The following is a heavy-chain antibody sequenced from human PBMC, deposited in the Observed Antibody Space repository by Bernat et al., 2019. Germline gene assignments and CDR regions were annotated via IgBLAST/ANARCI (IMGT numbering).Heavy chain of an antibody. CDR1: GGTFSSYA. CDR3: ARGARLLWFRELSGVWFDP. D-gene: IGHD3-10*01. Sequence: QVQLVQSGAEVKKPGSSVKVSCKASGGTFSSYAISWVRQAPGQGLEWMGGIIPIFGTANYAQKFQGRVTITADESTSTAYMELSSLRSEDTAMYYCARGARLLWFRELSGVWFDPWGQGTLVTVSS. V-gene: IGHV1-69*01. CDR2: IIPIFGTA. J-gene: IGHJ5*02.